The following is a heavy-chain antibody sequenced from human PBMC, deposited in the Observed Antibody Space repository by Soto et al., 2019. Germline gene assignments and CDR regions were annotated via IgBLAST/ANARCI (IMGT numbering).Heavy chain of an antibody. V-gene: IGHV4-39*01. Sequence: SEILSLTCTVSGGSISSSSYYWGWIRQPPGKGLEWIGSIYYSGSTYYNPSLKSRVTISVDTSKNQFSLKLSSVTAADTAVYYCAISSPSGYYYYMDVWGKGTTVTVSS. CDR1: GGSISSSSYY. D-gene: IGHD6-6*01. CDR2: IYYSGST. CDR3: AISSPSGYYYYMDV. J-gene: IGHJ6*03.